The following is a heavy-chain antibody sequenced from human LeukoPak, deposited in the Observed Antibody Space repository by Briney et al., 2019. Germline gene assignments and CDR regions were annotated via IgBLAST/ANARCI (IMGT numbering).Heavy chain of an antibody. CDR1: GGSISSSSYY. D-gene: IGHD2-15*01. CDR3: ARAGPTPYYYYYMDV. V-gene: IGHV4-39*07. J-gene: IGHJ6*03. Sequence: SETLCLTCTVSGGSISSSSYYWGWIRQPPGKGLAWIGSIYYSGSTYYNPSLKSRVTISVDTSKNQFSLKLSSVTAADTAVYYCARAGPTPYYYYYMDVWGKGTTVTVSS. CDR2: IYYSGST.